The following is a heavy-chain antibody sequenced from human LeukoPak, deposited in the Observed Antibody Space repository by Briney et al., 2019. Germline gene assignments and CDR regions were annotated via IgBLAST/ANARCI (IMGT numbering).Heavy chain of an antibody. J-gene: IGHJ4*02. V-gene: IGHV3-23*01. D-gene: IGHD7-27*01. CDR1: GFTFSSYA. CDR3: ANQRFSNWAGDY. Sequence: GGSLRLPCAASGFTFSSYAMSWVRQAPGKGLEWVSAISGSGGSTYYADSVKGRFTISRDNSKNTLYLQMNSLRAEDTAVYYCANQRFSNWAGDYWGQGTLVTVSS. CDR2: ISGSGGST.